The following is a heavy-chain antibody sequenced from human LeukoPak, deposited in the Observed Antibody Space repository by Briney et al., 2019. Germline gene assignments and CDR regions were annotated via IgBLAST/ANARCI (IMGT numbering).Heavy chain of an antibody. V-gene: IGHV4-31*03. CDR1: GASISSGGYY. D-gene: IGHD3-10*01. Sequence: SETLSLTCTVSGASISSGGYYGSWIRQHPGKGLEWIGHINYSGTTYYKPSLKSRVTISVDTSKNQFSLKLSSVTAADTAVYYCAVYYYGPWGQGTLVTVSS. CDR2: INYSGTT. CDR3: AVYYYGP. J-gene: IGHJ4*02.